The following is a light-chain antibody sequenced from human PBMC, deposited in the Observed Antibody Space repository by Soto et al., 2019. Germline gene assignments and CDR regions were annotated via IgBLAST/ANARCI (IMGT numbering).Light chain of an antibody. CDR2: DAS. CDR3: QQYNSYSRT. Sequence: DIQMTQSPSSLSASVGDRITITCRASQSIRSYLNWYQQKPGKAPKLLIYDASSLESGVPSRFSGSGSGTEFTLTISSLQPDDFATYYCQQYNSYSRTFGQGTKVDIK. CDR1: QSIRSY. V-gene: IGKV1-5*01. J-gene: IGKJ1*01.